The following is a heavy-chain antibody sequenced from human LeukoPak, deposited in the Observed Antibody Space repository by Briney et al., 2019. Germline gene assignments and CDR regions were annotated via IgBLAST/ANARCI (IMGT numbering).Heavy chain of an antibody. CDR1: GFPFETNA. CDR3: TRDWIQFNRVFDCFDS. J-gene: IGHJ4*02. CDR2: IGNTET. Sequence: GGSLRLSCATSGFPFETNAMSWVRQAPGKGLEWVATIGNTETFYADSVTGRFTISRDNSKNTVNLQMNRLRVEDTAIYYCTRDWIQFNRVFDCFDSWGQGTLVTVSS. D-gene: IGHD5-18*01. V-gene: IGHV3-23*01.